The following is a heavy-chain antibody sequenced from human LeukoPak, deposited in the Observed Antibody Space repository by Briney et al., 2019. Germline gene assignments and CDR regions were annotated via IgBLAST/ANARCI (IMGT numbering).Heavy chain of an antibody. CDR2: IKQDGSEK. CDR3: AREVMRDYYDSSGHP. Sequence: GGSLRLSCAASGFTFSSYWMSWVRQAPGKGLEWVANIKQDGSEKYYVDSVKGRFTISRDNAKNSLYLQMNSLRAEDTAVYYCAREVMRDYYDSSGHPWGQGTLVTVSS. CDR1: GFTFSSYW. D-gene: IGHD3-22*01. J-gene: IGHJ5*02. V-gene: IGHV3-7*05.